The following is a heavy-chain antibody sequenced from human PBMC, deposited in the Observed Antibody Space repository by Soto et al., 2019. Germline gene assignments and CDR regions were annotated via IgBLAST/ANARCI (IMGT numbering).Heavy chain of an antibody. CDR1: GGSINNGDYY. V-gene: IGHV4-30-4*01. CDR2: IYYSGST. CDR3: ARDELAYCGGDCFS. Sequence: SETLSLTCSVSGGSINNGDYYWTWVRQSPGKGLEWIGYIYYSGSTKYNPSLKSRLSMSLDTSKNQFSLSLSSVTAADTAVYYCARDELAYCGGDCFSWGQGALVTVS. J-gene: IGHJ5*02. D-gene: IGHD2-21*02.